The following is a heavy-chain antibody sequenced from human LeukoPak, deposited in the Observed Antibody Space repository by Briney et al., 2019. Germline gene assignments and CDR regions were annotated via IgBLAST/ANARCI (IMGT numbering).Heavy chain of an antibody. D-gene: IGHD6-13*01. CDR2: INAGNGNT. CDR3: ARAKAAGTSSWFDL. J-gene: IGHJ5*02. Sequence: ASVKVSCKASGYTFTSYAMHWVRQAPGQRLEWMGWINAGNGNTKYSQKFQGRVTITRDTSASTAYMELSSLRSEDTAVYYCARAKAAGTSSWFDLWGQGTLVTVSA. CDR1: GYTFTSYA. V-gene: IGHV1-3*01.